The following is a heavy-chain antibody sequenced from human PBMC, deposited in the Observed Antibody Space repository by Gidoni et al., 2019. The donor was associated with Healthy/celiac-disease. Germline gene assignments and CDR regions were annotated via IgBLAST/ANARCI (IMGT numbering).Heavy chain of an antibody. D-gene: IGHD3-10*01. J-gene: IGHJ6*02. CDR1: GFTFSNAW. V-gene: IGHV3-15*01. CDR3: TTESLVQGVIINYYYGMDV. CDR2: IKSKTDGGTT. Sequence: EVQLVESGGGLVKPGGSLRLSCAASGFTFSNAWMSWVRQAPGKGLELVGRIKSKTDGGTTDYAAPVKGRFTISRDDSKNTLYLQMNSLKTEDTAVYYCTTESLVQGVIINYYYGMDVWGQGTTVTVSS.